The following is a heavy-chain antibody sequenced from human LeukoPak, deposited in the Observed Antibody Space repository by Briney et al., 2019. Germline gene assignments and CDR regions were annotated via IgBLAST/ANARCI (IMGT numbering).Heavy chain of an antibody. Sequence: SETLSLTCTVSGGSIRNYYWSWIRQPPGKGLEWIGYIYYSGSTNYNPSLKSRVTISVDTSKNQFSLKLSSVTAADTAMYYCARDIGFGYSGSYYFDYWGQGTLVTVSS. J-gene: IGHJ4*02. CDR2: IYYSGST. CDR1: GGSIRNYY. D-gene: IGHD1-26*01. V-gene: IGHV4-59*01. CDR3: ARDIGFGYSGSYYFDY.